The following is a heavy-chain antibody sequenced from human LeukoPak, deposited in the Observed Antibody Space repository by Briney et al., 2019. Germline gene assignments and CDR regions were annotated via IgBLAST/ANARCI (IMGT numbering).Heavy chain of an antibody. CDR2: CSSSSSYI. D-gene: IGHD6-13*01. Sequence: GGSLRLSCAASGFTFSNYNMNWVRQAPGKGLEWVSSCSSSSSYIYYTDSVKGRFTISRDNAKNSLYLQMNSLRAEDTAVYYCATGSSWYFEYWGQGTLVTVSS. CDR1: GFTFSNYN. CDR3: ATGSSWYFEY. J-gene: IGHJ4*02. V-gene: IGHV3-21*01.